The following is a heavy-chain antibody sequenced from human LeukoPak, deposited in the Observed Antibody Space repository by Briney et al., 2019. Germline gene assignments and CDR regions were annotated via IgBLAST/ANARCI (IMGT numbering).Heavy chain of an antibody. V-gene: IGHV4-39*01. J-gene: IGHJ4*02. CDR1: GGSISSSSYY. Sequence: SETLSLTCTVSGGSISSSSYYWGWIRQPPGKGLEWIGSIYYSGSTYYNPSLKSRVTISVDTSKNQFSLKLSAVTAADTAVYYCASGYSSSWSQDYWGQGTLVTVSS. CDR3: ASGYSSSWSQDY. D-gene: IGHD6-13*01. CDR2: IYYSGST.